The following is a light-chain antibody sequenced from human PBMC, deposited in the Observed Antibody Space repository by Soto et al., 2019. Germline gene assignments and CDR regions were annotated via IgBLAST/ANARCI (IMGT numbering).Light chain of an antibody. J-gene: IGLJ2*01. CDR3: QSYDSSLRGSL. CDR2: ANR. V-gene: IGLV1-40*01. Sequence: QPVLTQPPSVSAAPGQRVTISCTGSSSNIGAGYDVHWYQHLPGTAPKLLIYANRGRPSGVPDRFSGYKSGTSASLGITGVQDEDEADYYCQSYDSSLRGSLFGGGTQLTVL. CDR1: SSNIGAGYD.